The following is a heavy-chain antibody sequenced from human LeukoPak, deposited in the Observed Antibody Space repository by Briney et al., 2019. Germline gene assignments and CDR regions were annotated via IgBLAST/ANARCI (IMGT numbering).Heavy chain of an antibody. CDR1: GFTFSSYW. D-gene: IGHD3-10*01. V-gene: IGHV4-39*01. J-gene: IGHJ5*02. CDR2: IYDSGST. Sequence: PGGSLRLSCAASGFTFSSYWMSWVRQPPGKGLEWIGSIYDSGSTCYNPSLKSRVTISVDTSKNQFSLKLNSVTAADTAVYYCARHYGPWGQGTLVTVSS. CDR3: ARHYGP.